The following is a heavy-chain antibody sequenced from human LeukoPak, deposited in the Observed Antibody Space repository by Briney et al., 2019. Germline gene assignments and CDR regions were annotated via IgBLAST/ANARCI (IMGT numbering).Heavy chain of an antibody. J-gene: IGHJ4*02. Sequence: PSETLSLTCTVSGASVSSGGYYWSWIRQPPGKGLERIGYIYYSGSTNFDPSLKSRVTISVDTSKNQFSLKVSSVTAADTAVYYCARRGGSGRSFDYWGQGTLVTVSS. CDR2: IYYSGST. CDR1: GASVSSGGYY. D-gene: IGHD3-10*01. CDR3: ARRGGSGRSFDY. V-gene: IGHV4-61*08.